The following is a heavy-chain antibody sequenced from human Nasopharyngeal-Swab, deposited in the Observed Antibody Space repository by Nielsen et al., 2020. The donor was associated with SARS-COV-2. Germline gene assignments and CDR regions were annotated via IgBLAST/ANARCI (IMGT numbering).Heavy chain of an antibody. Sequence: GGSLRLSCAAYGFAFSAYTMNWVRQAPGKGLEWVSSISGSGSSRYYAASQKGRFTISRDNAQNSLFLQINSLTAEDTAFYFCVRGDRRDYWGLGTLVTVSS. CDR1: GFAFSAYT. V-gene: IGHV3-21*01. CDR2: ISGSGSSR. CDR3: VRGDRRDY. J-gene: IGHJ4*02.